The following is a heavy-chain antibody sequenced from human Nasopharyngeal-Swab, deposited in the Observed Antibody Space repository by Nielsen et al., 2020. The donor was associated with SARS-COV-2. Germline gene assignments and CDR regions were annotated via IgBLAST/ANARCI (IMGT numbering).Heavy chain of an antibody. J-gene: IGHJ6*02. CDR2: ISAYNGNT. Sequence: ASVKVSCKASGYTFTSYGISWVRQAPGQGLEWMGWISAYNGNTNYAQKLQGRVTMTTDTSTSTAYMELRSLRSDDTAVYCCAREGENLLVPAAMVVWDYYYYGMDVWGQGTTATVSS. CDR1: GYTFTSYG. CDR3: AREGENLLVPAAMVVWDYYYYGMDV. V-gene: IGHV1-18*01. D-gene: IGHD2-2*01.